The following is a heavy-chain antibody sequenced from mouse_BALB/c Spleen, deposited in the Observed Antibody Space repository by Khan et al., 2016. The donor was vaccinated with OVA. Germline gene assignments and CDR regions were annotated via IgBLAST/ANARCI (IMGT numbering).Heavy chain of an antibody. CDR1: GYTFTSYT. D-gene: IGHD3-3*01. J-gene: IGHJ3*01. Sequence: QVQLKQSRAELARPGASVKMSCKASGYTFTSYTIHWVRQRPGQAPEWIGHINPSNDYTNYNQNFKEQATLIVDKSSTTAYMQLSSLTSEDSAVYYYVMTGTDQRFDGCFAYWGQGTLVTVSA. CDR2: INPSNDYT. V-gene: IGHV1-4*01. CDR3: VMTGTDQRFDGCFAY.